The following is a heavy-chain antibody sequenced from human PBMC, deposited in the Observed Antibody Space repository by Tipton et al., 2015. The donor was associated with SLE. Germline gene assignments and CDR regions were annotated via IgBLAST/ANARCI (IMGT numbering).Heavy chain of an antibody. CDR2: IFSSGNT. Sequence: LRLSCTVSGDSMNSGVYYWSWLRQPAGKGLEWIGRIFSSGNTIYNPSLKSRVTISVDTSKHRFSLKLSSVSAADTAVYYWARSDYDDSSGYYSYAFDIWGQGTMVTVSS. J-gene: IGHJ3*02. D-gene: IGHD3-22*01. CDR3: ARSDYDDSSGYYSYAFDI. V-gene: IGHV4-61*02. CDR1: GDSMNSGVYY.